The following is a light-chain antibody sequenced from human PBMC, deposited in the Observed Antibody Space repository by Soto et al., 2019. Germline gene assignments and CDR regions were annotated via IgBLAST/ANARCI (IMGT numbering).Light chain of an antibody. V-gene: IGKV1-27*01. CDR2: DAS. CDR3: QKYNNVPLT. Sequence: DIQMTQSPSSLSASVGDRVTVTCRASQGISKYLAWYQQKPGKVPKLLIYDASTLQSGVPSRFSGSGSGTDFTLTISSLQPEDVATYYCQKYNNVPLTFGGGTKVDI. CDR1: QGISKY. J-gene: IGKJ4*01.